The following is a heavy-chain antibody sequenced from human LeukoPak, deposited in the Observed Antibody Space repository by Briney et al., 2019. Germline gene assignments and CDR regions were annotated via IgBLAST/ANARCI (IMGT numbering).Heavy chain of an antibody. CDR2: INHSGST. CDR3: ARMGVVVAFDY. CDR1: GGSFSGYY. Sequence: PSETLSLTXAVYGGSFSGYYWSWIRQPPGKGLEWIGEINHSGSTNYNPSLKSRVTISVDTSKNQFSLKLSSVTAADTAVYYCARMGVVVAFDYWGQGTLVTVSS. J-gene: IGHJ4*02. V-gene: IGHV4-34*01. D-gene: IGHD2-15*01.